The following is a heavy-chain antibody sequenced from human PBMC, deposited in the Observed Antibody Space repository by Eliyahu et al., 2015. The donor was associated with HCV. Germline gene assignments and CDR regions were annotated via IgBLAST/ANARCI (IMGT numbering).Heavy chain of an antibody. CDR1: GFTFSSYS. D-gene: IGHD2-2*02. CDR2: ISRSSSYI. CDR3: ARDGYQLLYPGHNWFDP. J-gene: IGHJ5*02. V-gene: IGHV3-21*01. Sequence: EVQLVESGGGLVKPGGSLRLSCAASGFTFSSYSMNWVRQAPGKGLEWVSSISRSSSYIYYADSVKGRFTISRDNAKNSLYLQMNSLTAEDTAVYYCARDGYQLLYPGHNWFDPWGQGTLVTVSS.